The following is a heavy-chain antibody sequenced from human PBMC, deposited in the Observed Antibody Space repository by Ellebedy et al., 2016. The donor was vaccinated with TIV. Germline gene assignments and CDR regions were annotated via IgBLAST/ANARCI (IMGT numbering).Heavy chain of an antibody. CDR2: INPNKGNT. CDR3: ARDRFIVPGTRAFYGMDV. V-gene: IGHV1-18*04. D-gene: IGHD2-21*01. CDR1: GYTFTTYG. J-gene: IGHJ6*02. Sequence: AASVKVSCKASGYTFTTYGVSWVRQAPGQGLEWMGWINPNKGNTVYAQNLQDRVTLTTDTSTRTAYMELRGLRSDDTAVYFCARDRFIVPGTRAFYGMDVWGQGTTVTVSS.